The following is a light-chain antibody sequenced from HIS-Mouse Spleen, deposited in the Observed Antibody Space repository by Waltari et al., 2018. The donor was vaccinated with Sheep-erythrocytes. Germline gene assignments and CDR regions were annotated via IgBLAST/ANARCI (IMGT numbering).Light chain of an antibody. CDR3: QQYNSYSRT. J-gene: IGKJ2*01. CDR1: QSISSW. CDR2: KAS. V-gene: IGKV1-5*03. Sequence: DIQMTQSPSTLSASVGDRVTITCRASQSISSWLAWYQQKPGKAPKRLFYKASSLESGVPSRFSGSGSGTEFTLTISSLQPDDFATYYCQQYNSYSRTFGQGTKLEIK.